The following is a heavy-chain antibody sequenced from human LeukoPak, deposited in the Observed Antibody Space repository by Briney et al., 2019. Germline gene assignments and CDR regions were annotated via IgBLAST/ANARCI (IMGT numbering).Heavy chain of an antibody. V-gene: IGHV1-2*02. Sequence: ASVKVSCKASGYTFTGYYMHWVRHAPGQGLEWMGWINPNSGGTNYAQKFQGRVTMTRDTSISTAYMELSRLRSDDTAVYYCARGLLQWLVVNYYYGMDVWGQGTTVTVSS. CDR3: ARGLLQWLVVNYYYGMDV. CDR1: GYTFTGYY. J-gene: IGHJ6*02. CDR2: INPNSGGT. D-gene: IGHD6-19*01.